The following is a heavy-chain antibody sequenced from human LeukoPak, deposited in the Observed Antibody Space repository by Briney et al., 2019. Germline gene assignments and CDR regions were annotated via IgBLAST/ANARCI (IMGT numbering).Heavy chain of an antibody. CDR1: GGSISSGIYY. Sequence: PSETLSLTCTVSGGSISSGIYYWGWIRQPPGKGLEWIGSIYYSGNTYYNPSLKSRVTISVDTSKNQLSLKLNSVTAADTAVYYCARHVRQQLPPKAFDYWGQGILATVSS. V-gene: IGHV4-39*01. CDR3: ARHVRQQLPPKAFDY. D-gene: IGHD6-13*01. CDR2: IYYSGNT. J-gene: IGHJ4*02.